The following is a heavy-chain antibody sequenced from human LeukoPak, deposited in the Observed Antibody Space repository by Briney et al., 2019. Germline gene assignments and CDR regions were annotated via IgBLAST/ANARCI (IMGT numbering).Heavy chain of an antibody. D-gene: IGHD4-11*01. Sequence: ASVKVSCTASGYSLSSNGISWARQAPGQGLEWMGWISDYSGNTKYAQNFQDRVTLTTDRSTNTAYMELRSLRSDDTAVYYCAREGATDYYFDPWGQGTLVTVSS. CDR1: GYSLSSNG. CDR2: ISDYSGNT. CDR3: AREGATDYYFDP. V-gene: IGHV1-18*01. J-gene: IGHJ4*02.